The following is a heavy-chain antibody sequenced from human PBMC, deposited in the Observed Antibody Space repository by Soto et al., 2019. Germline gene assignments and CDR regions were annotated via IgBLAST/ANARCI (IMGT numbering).Heavy chain of an antibody. Sequence: GGSLRVPCAASGSSFSDYYVSWIRQSPGKGLEWLSYITSSSSYTHYADSVKGRFTISRDNAKNSLYLQMNSLRAEDTAVYYCAGGQDNLAVNFDYWGQGTPVTVSS. V-gene: IGHV3-11*03. CDR3: AGGQDNLAVNFDY. D-gene: IGHD1-1*01. CDR1: GSSFSDYY. CDR2: ITSSSSYT. J-gene: IGHJ4*02.